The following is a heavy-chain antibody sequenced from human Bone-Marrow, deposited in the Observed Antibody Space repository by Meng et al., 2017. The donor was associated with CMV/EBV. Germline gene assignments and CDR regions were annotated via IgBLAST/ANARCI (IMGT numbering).Heavy chain of an antibody. CDR1: GFTFSSYA. J-gene: IGHJ3*02. Sequence: GESLKISCAASGFTFSSYAMHWVRQAPGKGLEWVAVISYDGSNKYYADSVKGRFTISRDNSKNTLYLQMNSLRAEDTAVYYYARDRGELGATLPGAFDIWGQGTMVTVSS. CDR2: ISYDGSNK. CDR3: ARDRGELGATLPGAFDI. V-gene: IGHV3-30-3*01. D-gene: IGHD1-26*01.